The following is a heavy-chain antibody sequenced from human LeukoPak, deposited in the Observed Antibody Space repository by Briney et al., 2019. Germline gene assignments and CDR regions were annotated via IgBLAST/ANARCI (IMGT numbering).Heavy chain of an antibody. D-gene: IGHD1-26*01. CDR3: ARERGILRGDAFDL. CDR2: INHSGST. V-gene: IGHV4-34*01. CDR1: GGSFSGYS. J-gene: IGHJ3*01. Sequence: SETLSLTCAVYGGSFSGYSWSWIRQPPGKGLEWIGEINHSGSTNYNPSLESRVTMSIDTSKHQFSLKLTSVTATDTAVYYCARERGILRGDAFDLWGQGTMVTVSS.